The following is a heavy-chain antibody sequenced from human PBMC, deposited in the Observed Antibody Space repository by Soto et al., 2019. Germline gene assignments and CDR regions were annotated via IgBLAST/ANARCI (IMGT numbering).Heavy chain of an antibody. V-gene: IGHV3-74*01. CDR3: VRTSLVVAVATRENF. CDR2: MDSDGSRI. Sequence: EVHLVESGGGLVQPGESLRLSCAASGFTSSNYWMHWFRQAPGKGLVWVSRMDSDGSRINYADFVKGRFTISRDNAKNTVYLHMNSLTAEDTAGYYCVRTSLVVAVATRENFWGQGTLATVAS. D-gene: IGHD2-15*01. CDR1: GFTSSNYW. J-gene: IGHJ4*02.